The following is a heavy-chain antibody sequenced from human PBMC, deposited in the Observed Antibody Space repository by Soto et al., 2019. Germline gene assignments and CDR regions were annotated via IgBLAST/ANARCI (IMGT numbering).Heavy chain of an antibody. Sequence: KPSETLSLTCTVSGGSISSDDYYWSWIRQAPGRGLEWIGYIHSSGSIYYNPSLKSRATMSIDTAGNQFSLKGSSVTVADTAVYYCARDLDGLHDDTSGPFSRPGGGQGTLVTVSS. J-gene: IGHJ1*01. CDR1: GGSISSDDYY. D-gene: IGHD3-22*01. V-gene: IGHV4-30-4*01. CDR3: ARDLDGLHDDTSGPFSRPG. CDR2: IHSSGSI.